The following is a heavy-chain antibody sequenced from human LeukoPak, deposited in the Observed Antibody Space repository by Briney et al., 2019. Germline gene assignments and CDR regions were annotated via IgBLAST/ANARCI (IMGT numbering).Heavy chain of an antibody. CDR2: IKQDVSEE. J-gene: IGHJ4*02. D-gene: IGHD3-22*01. Sequence: PGRSLRLSCAASGFTFSRSAMHWVRQAPGKGLEWVANIKQDVSEEYYVDSVKGRFTISRDNAKNSLYLQMNSLRAEDTAVYYCARDEHQYYHASSGRFDYWGQGILVTVSS. V-gene: IGHV3-7*04. CDR3: ARDEHQYYHASSGRFDY. CDR1: GFTFSRSA.